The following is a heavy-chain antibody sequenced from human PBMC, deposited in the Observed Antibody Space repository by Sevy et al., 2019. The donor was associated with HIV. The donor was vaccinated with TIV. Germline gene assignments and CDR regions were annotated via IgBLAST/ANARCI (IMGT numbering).Heavy chain of an antibody. CDR2: IGYDGSNI. Sequence: GGSLRLSCAASGFTPSTYGMHWVRQAPGKGLEWVAVIGYDGSNIYYADSVKGRFTISRDNSKNTLFLQMDSLRAEDTAIYYCARDPRMYGDYLLAYFDYWGQGILVTVSS. CDR1: GFTPSTYG. CDR3: ARDPRMYGDYLLAYFDY. D-gene: IGHD2-8*01. J-gene: IGHJ4*02. V-gene: IGHV3-33*01.